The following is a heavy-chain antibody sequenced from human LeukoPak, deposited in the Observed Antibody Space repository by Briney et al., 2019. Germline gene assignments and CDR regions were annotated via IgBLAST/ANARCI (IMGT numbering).Heavy chain of an antibody. CDR3: ARGPGLLWFGESSYYYMDV. D-gene: IGHD3-10*01. Sequence: SETLSLTCTVSGGSISSRPYYWGWIRQPPGKGLEWLGSFDYSGSTYYKPSLKSRVTISVDTSKNQFSLKLSSVTAADTAVYYCARGPGLLWFGESSYYYMDVWGKGTTVTISS. CDR2: FDYSGST. J-gene: IGHJ6*03. V-gene: IGHV4-39*07. CDR1: GGSISSRPYY.